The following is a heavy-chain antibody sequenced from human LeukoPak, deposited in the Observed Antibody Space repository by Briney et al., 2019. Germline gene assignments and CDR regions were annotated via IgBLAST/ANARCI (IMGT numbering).Heavy chain of an antibody. J-gene: IGHJ3*02. CDR2: ISSSGSTI. CDR3: ARDLTLGAFDI. V-gene: IGHV3-48*03. Sequence: GGSLRLSCAASGFTFSSYEMNWVRQAPGKGLEWVSYISSSGSTIYYADSVKGRFTISRDNAKNSLYLQMNSLRAEDTAVYYCARDLTLGAFDIWGQGTMVTVSS. CDR1: GFTFSSYE. D-gene: IGHD6-13*01.